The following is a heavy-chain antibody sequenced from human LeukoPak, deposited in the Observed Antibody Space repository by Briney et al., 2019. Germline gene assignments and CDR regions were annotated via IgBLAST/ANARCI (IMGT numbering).Heavy chain of an antibody. J-gene: IGHJ5*02. Sequence: PSETLSLTCTVSGGSISSGGYYWSWIRQHPGKGLEWVSAISGSGGSTYYADSVKGRFTISRDNSKNTLYLQMNSLRAEDTAVYYCAKGVAAAGYNWFDPWGQGTLVTVSS. CDR1: GGSISSGGYY. CDR2: ISGSGGST. CDR3: AKGVAAAGYNWFDP. D-gene: IGHD6-13*01. V-gene: IGHV3-23*01.